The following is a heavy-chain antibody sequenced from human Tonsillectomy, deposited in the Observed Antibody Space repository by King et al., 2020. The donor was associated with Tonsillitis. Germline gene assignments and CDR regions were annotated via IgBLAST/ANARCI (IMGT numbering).Heavy chain of an antibody. CDR2: ISYDGSNK. V-gene: IGHV3-30*04. Sequence: QVQLVESGGGVVQPGRSLRLSCAASGFTFSSYAMHWVRQAPGKGLEWVAVISYDGSNKYYSDSVKGRFTISRDNSKNTLFLQMNSLRAEDTSVYYCAGEGTGTTMGLGYWGQGTLVTVSS. J-gene: IGHJ4*02. CDR1: GFTFSSYA. D-gene: IGHD1-7*01. CDR3: AGEGTGTTMGLGY.